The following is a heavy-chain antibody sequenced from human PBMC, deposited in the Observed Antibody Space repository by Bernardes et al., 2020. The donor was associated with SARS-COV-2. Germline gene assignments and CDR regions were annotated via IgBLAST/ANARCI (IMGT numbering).Heavy chain of an antibody. CDR3: ARQGERITMVRGVIIPEDYFDY. CDR2: IYYSGST. V-gene: IGHV4-59*08. J-gene: IGHJ4*02. D-gene: IGHD3-10*01. Sequence: SETLSLTCTVSGGSISSYYWSWIRQPPGQGLEWIGYIYYSGSTNYNPSLKSRVTISVDTSKNQFSLKLSSVTAADTAVYYCARQGERITMVRGVIIPEDYFDYWGQGTLVTVSS. CDR1: GGSISSYY.